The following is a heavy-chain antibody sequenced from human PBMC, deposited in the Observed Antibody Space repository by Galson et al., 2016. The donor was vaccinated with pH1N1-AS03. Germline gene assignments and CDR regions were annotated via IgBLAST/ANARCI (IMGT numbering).Heavy chain of an antibody. CDR3: ARSQSFYVDYFDN. V-gene: IGHV3-30*03. CDR1: GFTFRSYG. D-gene: IGHD3-10*02. Sequence: SLRLSCAASGFTFRSYGMHWVRQTPGKGLQWVAVISYDESKKLYADSVRGRSTISRDNSKTTLYLKMNSLRPEDTAVYSCARSQSFYVDYFDNGVQGTLVTVSS. J-gene: IGHJ4*02. CDR2: ISYDESKK.